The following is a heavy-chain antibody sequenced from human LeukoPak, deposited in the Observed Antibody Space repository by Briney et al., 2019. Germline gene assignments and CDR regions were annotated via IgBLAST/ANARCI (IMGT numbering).Heavy chain of an antibody. CDR3: ARVFGFRLIVVVTDMYYFDY. CDR1: GGSISSYY. CDR2: IYYSGGT. Sequence: PSETLSLTCTVSGGSISSYYWSWIRQPPGKGLEWIGYIYYSGGTNYNPSLKSRVTISVDTSKNQFSLKLSSVTAADTAVYYCARVFGFRLIVVVTDMYYFDYWGQGTLVTVSS. D-gene: IGHD3-22*01. V-gene: IGHV4-59*12. J-gene: IGHJ4*02.